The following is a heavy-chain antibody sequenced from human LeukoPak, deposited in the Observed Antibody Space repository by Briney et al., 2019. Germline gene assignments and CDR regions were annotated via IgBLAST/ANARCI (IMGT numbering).Heavy chain of an antibody. CDR2: INAGNGNT. CDR3: ASGRGYDFWSGYGFDP. D-gene: IGHD3-3*01. J-gene: IGHJ5*02. Sequence: ASVKVSCKASGGTFSSYAISWVRQAPGQRLEWMGWINAGNGNTKYSQKFQGRVTITRDTSASTAYMELSSLRSEDTAVYYCASGRGYDFWSGYGFDPWGQGTLVTVSS. CDR1: GGTFSSYA. V-gene: IGHV1-3*01.